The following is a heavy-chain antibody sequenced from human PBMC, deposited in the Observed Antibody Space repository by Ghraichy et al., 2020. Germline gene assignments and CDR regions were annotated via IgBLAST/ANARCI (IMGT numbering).Heavy chain of an antibody. Sequence: GGSLRLSCAASGFTFSSYAMSWVRQAPGKGLEWVSAISGSGGSTYYADSVKGRFTISRDNSKNTLYLQMNSPRAEDTAVYYCAKAIRIAPRGGMDVWGQGTTVTVSS. CDR3: AKAIRIAPRGGMDV. V-gene: IGHV3-23*01. CDR2: ISGSGGST. CDR1: GFTFSSYA. D-gene: IGHD6-13*01. J-gene: IGHJ6*02.